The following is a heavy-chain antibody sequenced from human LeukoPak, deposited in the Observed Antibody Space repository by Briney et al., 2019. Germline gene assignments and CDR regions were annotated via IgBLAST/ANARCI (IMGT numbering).Heavy chain of an antibody. V-gene: IGHV3-9*01. CDR1: GFTFDDYA. CDR3: AKGDYGDSYTHFDY. J-gene: IGHJ4*02. CDR2: ISWNSGSI. D-gene: IGHD4-17*01. Sequence: SLRLSCAASGFTFDDYAMHWVRQAPGKGLEWVSGISWNSGSIVYADSVKGRFTISRDNAKNSLYLQMNSLRAEDTALHYCAKGDYGDSYTHFDYWGQGTLVTVSS.